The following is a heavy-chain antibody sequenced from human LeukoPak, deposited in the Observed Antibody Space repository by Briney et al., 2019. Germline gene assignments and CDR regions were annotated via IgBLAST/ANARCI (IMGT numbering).Heavy chain of an antibody. CDR3: ASCGSCRRGEDYYYMDV. V-gene: IGHV1-18*04. Sequence: GASVKVSCKASGYTFTSYYMHWVRQAPGQGLEWMGWISAYNGNTNYAQKLQGRVTMTTDTSTSTAYMELRSLRSDDTAVYYCASCGSCRRGEDYYYMDVWGKGTTVTVSS. D-gene: IGHD2-15*01. J-gene: IGHJ6*03. CDR1: GYTFTSYY. CDR2: ISAYNGNT.